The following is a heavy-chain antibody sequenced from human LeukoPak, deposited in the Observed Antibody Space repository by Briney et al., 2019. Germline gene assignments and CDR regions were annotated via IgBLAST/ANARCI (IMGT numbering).Heavy chain of an antibody. CDR2: IYHSGST. CDR1: GGSISSGDYY. J-gene: IGHJ5*02. Sequence: SQTLSLTCTVSGGSISSGDYYWSWIRQPPGKGLEWIGYIYHSGSTYYNPSLKSRVTISVDRSKNQFSLKLSSVTAADTAVYYCARALFDAGSEGENWFDPWGQGTLVTVSS. V-gene: IGHV4-30-2*01. CDR3: ARALFDAGSEGENWFDP.